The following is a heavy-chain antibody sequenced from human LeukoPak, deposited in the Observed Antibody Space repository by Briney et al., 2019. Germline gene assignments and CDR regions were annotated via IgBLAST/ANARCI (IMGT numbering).Heavy chain of an antibody. J-gene: IGHJ4*02. CDR2: INSDGSST. D-gene: IGHD1-7*01. V-gene: IGHV3-74*01. CDR1: GFTFSSYW. CDR3: ARAHNWKYGSFDF. Sequence: GGSLRLSCAASGFTFSSYWMHWVRQAPGKGLVWVLRINSDGSSTSYADSVKGRFTISRDNAKNSLYLQMNSLRAEDTAVYYCARAHNWKYGSFDFWGQGTLVTVSS.